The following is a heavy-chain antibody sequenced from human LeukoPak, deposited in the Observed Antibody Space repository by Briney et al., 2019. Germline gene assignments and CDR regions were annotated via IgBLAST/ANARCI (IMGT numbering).Heavy chain of an antibody. D-gene: IGHD3-3*01. Sequence: GGSLRLSCAGSGFMFSTYAMSWVHQAPGQGLEWISGISGTGGSTYYADSVKGRFTISRDNSKNMMFLEMNSLRAEDTAVYYCARGGNNYDFWSGLTYYFDSWGQGTLVTVSS. CDR2: ISGTGGST. V-gene: IGHV3-23*01. J-gene: IGHJ4*02. CDR3: ARGGNNYDFWSGLTYYFDS. CDR1: GFMFSTYA.